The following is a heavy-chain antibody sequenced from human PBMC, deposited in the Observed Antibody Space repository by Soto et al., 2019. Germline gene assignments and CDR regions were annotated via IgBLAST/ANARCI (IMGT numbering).Heavy chain of an antibody. CDR2: IIGAGDDT. CDR3: VKGSATSRPYYFDY. CDR1: GFTFSSYA. V-gene: IGHV3-23*01. Sequence: XGSLRLSCAASGFTFSSYAMSWVRQAPGKGLEWVSAIIGAGDDTFHADSVKGRLTISRDNSKNTLFLQMNSLRADDTALYYCVKGSATSRPYYFDYWGQGTLVTVSS. J-gene: IGHJ4*02.